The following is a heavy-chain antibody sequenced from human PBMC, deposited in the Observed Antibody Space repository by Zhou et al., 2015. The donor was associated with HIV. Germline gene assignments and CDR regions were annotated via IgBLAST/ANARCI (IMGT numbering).Heavy chain of an antibody. CDR1: GGTFSSYA. V-gene: IGHV1-69*01. CDR2: IIPIFGTA. D-gene: IGHD2-2*01. J-gene: IGHJ4*02. CDR3: ARAQPPRGVPAALWSFDY. Sequence: QVQLVQSGAEVKKPGSSVKVSCKASGGTFSSYAISWVRQAPGQGLEWMGGIIPIFGTANYAQKFQGRVTITADESTSTAYMELSSLRSEDTAVYYCARAQPPRGVPAALWSFDYWGQGNPGHRLL.